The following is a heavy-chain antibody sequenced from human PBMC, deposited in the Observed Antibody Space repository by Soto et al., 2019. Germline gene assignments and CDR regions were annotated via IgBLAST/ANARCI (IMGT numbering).Heavy chain of an antibody. CDR1: VGSFSGYY. Sequence: QVQLQQWGAGLLKPSETLSLTCAVYVGSFSGYYWSWLRQPPGKGPELIGAINHSGNTKYTPSLASRVTISVDTSKNQFYLKLTYVSAADTAVYYCARTGGMDVWRQGDTVTVSS. CDR2: INHSGNT. CDR3: ARTGGMDV. V-gene: IGHV4-34*01. J-gene: IGHJ6*01.